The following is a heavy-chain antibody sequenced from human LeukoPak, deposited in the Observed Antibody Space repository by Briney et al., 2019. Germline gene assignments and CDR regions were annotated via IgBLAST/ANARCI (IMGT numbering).Heavy chain of an antibody. J-gene: IGHJ4*02. V-gene: IGHV1-46*01. CDR1: GYTFTSYY. Sequence: ASVKVSCKASGYTFTSYYMHWVRQAPGQGLEWMGIINLSGGTTGYAQNFQGRVTLTRDTSTSTAYMDLSNLRSEDTAVYYCARSEWWTFSDYWGQGTLVTVSS. CDR3: ARSEWWTFSDY. CDR2: INLSGGTT. D-gene: IGHD2-15*01.